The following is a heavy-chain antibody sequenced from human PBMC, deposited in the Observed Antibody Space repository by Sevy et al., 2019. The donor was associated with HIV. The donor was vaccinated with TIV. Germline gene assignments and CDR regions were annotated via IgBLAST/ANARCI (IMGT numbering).Heavy chain of an antibody. CDR3: ARVSSIYYDRGYFYAMDV. CDR1: RFTFSSYW. CDR2: INQDGSEK. Sequence: GGSLRLSCAASRFTFSSYWMSWVRQAPGKGLEWVANINQDGSEKYHLDSVKGRFTISRDNAKNSLYLQMSSLRAEDSSVYFCARVSSIYYDRGYFYAMDVWAQGTTVTVSS. V-gene: IGHV3-7*01. J-gene: IGHJ6*02. D-gene: IGHD3-22*01.